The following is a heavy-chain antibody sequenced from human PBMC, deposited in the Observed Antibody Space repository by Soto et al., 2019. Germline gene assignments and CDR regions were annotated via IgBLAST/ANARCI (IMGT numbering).Heavy chain of an antibody. J-gene: IGHJ4*02. D-gene: IGHD2-8*02. Sequence: GGSLRLSCAASGFTVSRYGMHWVRQAPGKGLEWVAVISRDGGTKYYADSVKGRFTISRDNSRNTLFLEMNSLRGDDMAVYYCTGEVASGYWGQGTLVTVSS. V-gene: IGHV3-30*03. CDR1: GFTVSRYG. CDR3: TGEVASGY. CDR2: ISRDGGTK.